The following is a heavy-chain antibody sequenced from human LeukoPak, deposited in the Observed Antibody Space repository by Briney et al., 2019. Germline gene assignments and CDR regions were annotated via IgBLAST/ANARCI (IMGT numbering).Heavy chain of an antibody. CDR3: AKDGILTGYYFWFDP. Sequence: PGGSLRLSCAASGFTFSSYAMSWVRQAPGKGLEWVSAISGSGGSTYYADSVKGRFTISRGNSKNTLYLQMNSLRAEDTAVYYCAKDGILTGYYFWFDPWGQGTLVTVSS. V-gene: IGHV3-23*01. J-gene: IGHJ5*02. CDR2: ISGSGGST. CDR1: GFTFSSYA. D-gene: IGHD3-9*01.